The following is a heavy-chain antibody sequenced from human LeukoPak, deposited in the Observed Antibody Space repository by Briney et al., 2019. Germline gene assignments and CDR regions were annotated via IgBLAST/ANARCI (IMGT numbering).Heavy chain of an antibody. CDR1: GYTFTSYY. Sequence: ASVKVSCKASGYTFTSYYMHWVRQAPGQGLEWMGIINPSGGSTSYAQKFQGRVTMTRDMSTSTVYMELSSLRSEDTAVYYCARDLGGSGSYYPIDDWGQGILVTVSS. J-gene: IGHJ4*02. D-gene: IGHD3-10*01. CDR3: ARDLGGSGSYYPIDD. V-gene: IGHV1-46*01. CDR2: INPSGGST.